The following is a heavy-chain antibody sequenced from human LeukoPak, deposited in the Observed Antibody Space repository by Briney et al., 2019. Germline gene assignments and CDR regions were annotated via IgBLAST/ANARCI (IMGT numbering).Heavy chain of an antibody. Sequence: GGPLRLSCAASGFTFSSYTMHWIRQAPGKGLEWVSSISGSNSYIFYADSVKGRFTVSRDNAKDSLYLQMNSLRAEDTAVYYCARALTTLTYEGYWGQGTLVTVSS. CDR3: ARALTTLTYEGY. CDR2: ISGSNSYI. V-gene: IGHV3-21*01. D-gene: IGHD1-1*01. CDR1: GFTFSSYT. J-gene: IGHJ4*02.